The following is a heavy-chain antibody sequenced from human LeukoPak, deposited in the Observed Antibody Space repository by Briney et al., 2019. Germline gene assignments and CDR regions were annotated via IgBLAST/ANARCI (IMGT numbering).Heavy chain of an antibody. J-gene: IGHJ4*02. CDR3: ARQDSSGYSLGY. Sequence: ASVKVSFKTSGYTFTGDYLHWVRQAPGQGLEWMGWINPNSGVTKFAQRFQGRVTMTRDTSISTVYMELNRLRSDDTAVYFCARQDSSGYSLGYWGQGTLVTVSS. D-gene: IGHD3-22*01. V-gene: IGHV1-2*02. CDR1: GYTFTGDY. CDR2: INPNSGVT.